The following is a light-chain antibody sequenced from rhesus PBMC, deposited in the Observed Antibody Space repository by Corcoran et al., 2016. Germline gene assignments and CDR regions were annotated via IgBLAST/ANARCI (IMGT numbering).Light chain of an antibody. J-gene: IGKJ4*01. V-gene: IGKV1-74*01. Sequence: DIQMTQSPSSLSASVGDRVTISCRTSEIVDNYLHWYQQKPGKAPRLLIYKASTLQSGVPSRLSGSGSGRDFTLTSSSVQPDDFATYYCQHSYGIPLTFGGGTKVDLK. CDR3: QHSYGIPLT. CDR1: EIVDNY. CDR2: KAS.